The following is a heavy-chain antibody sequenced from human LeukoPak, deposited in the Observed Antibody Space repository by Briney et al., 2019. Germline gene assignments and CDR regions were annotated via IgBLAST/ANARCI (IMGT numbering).Heavy chain of an antibody. CDR1: GGSISSGGYY. Sequence: SETLSLTCTVSGGSISSGGYYWSWIRQPPGKGLEWIGYIYHSGSTYYNPSPKSRVTISVDRSKNQFSLKLSSVTAADTAVYYCARETYGSSLAVDYWGQGTLVTVSS. V-gene: IGHV4-30-2*01. J-gene: IGHJ4*02. CDR2: IYHSGST. D-gene: IGHD6-6*01. CDR3: ARETYGSSLAVDY.